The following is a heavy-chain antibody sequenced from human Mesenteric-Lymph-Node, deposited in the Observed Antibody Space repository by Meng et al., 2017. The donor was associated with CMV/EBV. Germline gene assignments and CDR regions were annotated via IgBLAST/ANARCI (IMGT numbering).Heavy chain of an antibody. CDR1: GGTFSSYA. V-gene: IGHV1-69*05. Sequence: SVKVSCKASGGTFSSYAISWVRQAPGQGLEWMGGIIPIFGTANYAQKFQGRVTITTDESTSTAYMELSSLRSEDTAVYYCARDSAVTGVSYYYRMDVWGQGTTVTVSS. D-gene: IGHD3-10*01. CDR3: ARDSAVTGVSYYYRMDV. J-gene: IGHJ6*02. CDR2: IIPIFGTA.